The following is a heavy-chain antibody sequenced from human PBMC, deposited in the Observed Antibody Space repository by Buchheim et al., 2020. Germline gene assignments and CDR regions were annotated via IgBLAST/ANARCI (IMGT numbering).Heavy chain of an antibody. Sequence: QLQLQESGSGLVKPSQTLSLTCAVSGDSISSGDYSWTWVRQPPGKGLERIGFIYQSGSTYYDPSLESRVTISVDRSKNQFSLKLSSVTAADTAVYYCARHLYSSSSSCFDPWGQG. CDR2: IYQSGST. D-gene: IGHD6-6*01. CDR1: GDSISSGDYS. V-gene: IGHV4-30-2*01. J-gene: IGHJ5*02. CDR3: ARHLYSSSSSCFDP.